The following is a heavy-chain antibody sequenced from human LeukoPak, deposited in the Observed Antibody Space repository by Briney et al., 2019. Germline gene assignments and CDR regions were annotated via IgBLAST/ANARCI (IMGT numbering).Heavy chain of an antibody. D-gene: IGHD1-26*01. CDR2: MNLKSGYT. V-gene: IGHV1-8*03. J-gene: IGHJ4*02. CDR3: ARVAGSIDY. Sequence: GSVKVSCKASGYSFTTYDINWVRQATGQGLEWMGWMNLKSGYTGYAQKFQGRVTITRDTSTSTVYMELSSLRSEDTAVYCCARVAGSIDYWGQGTLVTVSS. CDR1: GYSFTTYD.